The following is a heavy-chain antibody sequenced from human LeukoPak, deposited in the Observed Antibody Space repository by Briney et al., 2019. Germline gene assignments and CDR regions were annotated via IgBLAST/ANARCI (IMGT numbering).Heavy chain of an antibody. Sequence: GASVKVSCKASGGTFSSYAISWVRQAPGRGLEWMGGIIPIFGTANYAQKFQGRVTITADESTSTAYMELSSLRSEDTAVYYCARDLGGDYRNYWGQGTLVTVSS. J-gene: IGHJ4*02. CDR1: GGTFSSYA. D-gene: IGHD4-17*01. V-gene: IGHV1-69*13. CDR3: ARDLGGDYRNY. CDR2: IIPIFGTA.